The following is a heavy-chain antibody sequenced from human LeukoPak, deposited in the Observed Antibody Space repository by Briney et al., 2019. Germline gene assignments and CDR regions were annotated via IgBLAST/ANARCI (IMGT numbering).Heavy chain of an antibody. J-gene: IGHJ3*02. CDR2: ISAYNGNT. D-gene: IGHD3-22*01. V-gene: IGHV1-18*01. Sequence: ASVKVSCKASGYTFTSYGISWVRQAPGQGLEWMGWISAYNGNTNYAQKLQGRVTMTTDTSTSTAYMELRSLRSDDTAVYYCARDYYDSSGSHSAAFDIWGQGTMITVSS. CDR1: GYTFTSYG. CDR3: ARDYYDSSGSHSAAFDI.